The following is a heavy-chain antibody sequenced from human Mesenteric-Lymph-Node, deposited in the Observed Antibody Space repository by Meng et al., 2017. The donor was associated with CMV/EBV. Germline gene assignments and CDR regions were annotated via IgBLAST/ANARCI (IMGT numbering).Heavy chain of an antibody. CDR3: AKDLGGRLMIANSVMDV. V-gene: IGHV3-23*01. CDR1: GVTFSSYA. J-gene: IGHJ6*02. D-gene: IGHD3-16*01. Sequence: GESLKISCAASGVTFSSYAMSWVRQAPGKGLEWVSAISGSGGGTYYADSVKGRFTISRDNSKNTLYLQMNSLRPEDTAVYYCAKDLGGRLMIANSVMDVWGRGTTVTVSS. CDR2: ISGSGGGT.